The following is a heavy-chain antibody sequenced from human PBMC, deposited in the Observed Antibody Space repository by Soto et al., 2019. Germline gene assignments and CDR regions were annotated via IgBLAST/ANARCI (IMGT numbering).Heavy chain of an antibody. V-gene: IGHV4-34*01. J-gene: IGHJ4*02. CDR3: ARKGGQQLVLGRIAVARNEGYFDY. D-gene: IGHD6-13*01. Sequence: SETLSLTCAVYGGSFSGYYWSWIRQPPGKGLEWIGEINHSGSTNYNPSLKSRVTISVDTSKNQFSLKLSSVTAADTAVYYCARKGGQQLVLGRIAVARNEGYFDYWGQGTLVTVSS. CDR2: INHSGST. CDR1: GGSFSGYY.